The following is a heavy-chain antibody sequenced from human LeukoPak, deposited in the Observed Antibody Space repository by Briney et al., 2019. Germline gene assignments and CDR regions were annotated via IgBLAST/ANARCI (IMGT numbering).Heavy chain of an antibody. Sequence: GGSLRLSCAASGFTFSSYAMHWVRQAPGKGLEWVAVISYDGSNKYYADSVKGRFTISRDNSKNTLYLQMNSLRAEDTAVYYCARGVYDILAGYRPYFFDYWGQGTLVTVSS. V-gene: IGHV3-30*07. CDR3: ARGVYDILAGYRPYFFDY. D-gene: IGHD3-9*01. CDR2: ISYDGSNK. J-gene: IGHJ4*02. CDR1: GFTFSSYA.